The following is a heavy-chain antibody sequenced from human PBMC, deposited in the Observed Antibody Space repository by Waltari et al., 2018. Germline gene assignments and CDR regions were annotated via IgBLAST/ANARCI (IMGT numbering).Heavy chain of an antibody. J-gene: IGHJ4*02. CDR1: GFSFSSYS. CDR3: VSGGWGFYFDY. CDR2: ISSSTTYI. V-gene: IGHV3-21*01. Sequence: EVQLVESGGGLVKPGGSLRLSCGASGFSFSSYSMNWVRQAPGKGLEWVSSISSSTTYIHYADSVKGRFTISRDNAKNSLYLQMNSMRVEETAVYYCVSGGWGFYFDYWGQGTVVTVSS. D-gene: IGHD7-27*01.